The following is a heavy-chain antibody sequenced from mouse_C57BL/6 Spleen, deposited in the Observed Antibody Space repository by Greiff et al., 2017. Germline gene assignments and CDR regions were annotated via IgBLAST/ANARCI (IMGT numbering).Heavy chain of an antibody. V-gene: IGHV5-17*01. Sequence: DVMLVESGGGLVKPGGSLKLSCAASGFTFSDYGMHWVRQAPEKGLEWVAYISSGSSTIYYADKMKGRFTISRDNAKNTLFLQRTSLRSEDTAMYYCARPGVRPWFAYWGQGTLVTVSA. CDR2: ISSGSSTI. J-gene: IGHJ3*01. CDR3: ARPGVRPWFAY. D-gene: IGHD2-14*01. CDR1: GFTFSDYG.